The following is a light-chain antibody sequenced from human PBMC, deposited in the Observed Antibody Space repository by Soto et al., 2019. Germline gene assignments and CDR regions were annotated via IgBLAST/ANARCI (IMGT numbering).Light chain of an antibody. V-gene: IGKV1-17*01. CDR2: AAS. J-gene: IGKJ1*01. CDR1: QAIRND. CDR3: LQHHTYPRT. Sequence: DIQMTQSPTSLSASVGDRVTITCRASQAIRNDLGWYQQKPAKAPKRLIYAASSLQSGVPSRFSGSGSGTEFTLTISSLQPEDSAAYYCLQHHTYPRTCGQGTKVEIK.